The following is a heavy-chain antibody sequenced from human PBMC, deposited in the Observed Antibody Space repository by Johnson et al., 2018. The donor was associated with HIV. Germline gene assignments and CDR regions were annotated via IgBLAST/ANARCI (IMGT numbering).Heavy chain of an antibody. CDR3: AREKAVGYSRGWHAFDI. Sequence: VQLVESGGGLVQPGRSLRLSCAASGFTFDDYAMHWVRQAPGKGLEWVSGISWNSGSIGYADSVKGRFTISRDNAKNTLYLQMNSLRAEDTAVYYCAREKAVGYSRGWHAFDIWGQGTMVTVSS. D-gene: IGHD6-19*01. J-gene: IGHJ3*02. CDR2: ISWNSGSI. V-gene: IGHV3-9*01. CDR1: GFTFDDYA.